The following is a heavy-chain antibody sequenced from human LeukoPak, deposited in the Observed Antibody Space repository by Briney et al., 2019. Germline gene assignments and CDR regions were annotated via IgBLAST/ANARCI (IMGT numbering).Heavy chain of an antibody. CDR1: GFTFSSYA. V-gene: IGHV3-23*01. CDR3: AKPHSSGWSRNFDY. J-gene: IGHJ4*02. Sequence: GGSLRLSCAASGFTFSSYAMSWVRQAPGKGLEWASAISGSGGSTYYADSVKGRFTISRDNSKNTLYLQMNSLRAEDTAVYYCAKPHSSGWSRNFDYWGQGTLVTVSS. D-gene: IGHD6-19*01. CDR2: ISGSGGST.